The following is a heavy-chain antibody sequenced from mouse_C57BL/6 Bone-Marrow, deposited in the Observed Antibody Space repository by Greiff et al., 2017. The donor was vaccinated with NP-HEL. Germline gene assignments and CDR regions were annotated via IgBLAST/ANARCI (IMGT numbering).Heavy chain of an antibody. V-gene: IGHV1-81*01. CDR3: ARDGVRAMDY. Sequence: VQLQESGAELARPGASVKLSCKASGYTFTSYGISWVKQRTGQGLEWIGEIYPRSGNTYYNEKFKGKATLTADKSSSTAYMELRSLTSEDSAVYFCARDGVRAMDYWGQVTSVTVSS. D-gene: IGHD2-14*01. J-gene: IGHJ4*01. CDR2: IYPRSGNT. CDR1: GYTFTSYG.